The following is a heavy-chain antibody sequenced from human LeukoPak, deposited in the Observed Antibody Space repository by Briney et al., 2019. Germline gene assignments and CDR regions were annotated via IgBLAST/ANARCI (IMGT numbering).Heavy chain of an antibody. CDR3: AKDLAGDY. Sequence: GGSLRLSCAASGFTFSSNAMSWVRQAPGKGLEWVSAISGRGDSTFYADSIKGRFTISRHNSKNTLYLQMDSLRGEDTAVYYCAKDLAGDYWGQGTLVTVSS. V-gene: IGHV3-23*01. J-gene: IGHJ4*02. CDR1: GFTFSSNA. CDR2: ISGRGDST. D-gene: IGHD3-3*02.